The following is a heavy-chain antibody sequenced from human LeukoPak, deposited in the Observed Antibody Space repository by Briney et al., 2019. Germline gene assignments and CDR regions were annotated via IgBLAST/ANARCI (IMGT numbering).Heavy chain of an antibody. Sequence: GGSLRLSCAASGFTFGDYAMHWVRQAPGKGLEWVSLITGDGYSTYYGDSVKGRFTISRDNSNNSLYLQMNSQRTEDTAFYYCAKDPANSGSLYYWGQGTLVTVSS. D-gene: IGHD1-26*01. CDR3: AKDPANSGSLYY. V-gene: IGHV3-43*02. CDR2: ITGDGYST. CDR1: GFTFGDYA. J-gene: IGHJ4*02.